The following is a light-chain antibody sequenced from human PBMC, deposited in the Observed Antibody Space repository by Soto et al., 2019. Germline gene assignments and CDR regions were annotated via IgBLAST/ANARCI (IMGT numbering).Light chain of an antibody. J-gene: IGLJ1*01. Sequence: QSALTQPASVSGSPGQPITISCTGTSSDVGSFDSVAWYQHKPDKEPKLMIYDVSNRPSGVSSRFSGSKSGNTASLSISVLQTEDEADYYCSSFTTSSTFGVGTGTKLTVL. V-gene: IGLV2-14*01. CDR2: DVS. CDR1: SSDVGSFDS. CDR3: SSFTTSSTFG.